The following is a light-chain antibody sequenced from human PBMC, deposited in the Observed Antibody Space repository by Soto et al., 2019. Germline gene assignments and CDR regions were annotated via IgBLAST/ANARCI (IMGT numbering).Light chain of an antibody. Sequence: EIVLTQSPGTLSLSPGERATLSCRASQSVSNNYLAWYQQKPGQAPRLLIYGASSGATGIPDRFSGSASGTDVTLTITRLEPEDFAVYYCQQYGSSPTTFGQGTKVEIK. J-gene: IGKJ1*01. CDR1: QSVSNNY. CDR2: GAS. V-gene: IGKV3-20*01. CDR3: QQYGSSPTT.